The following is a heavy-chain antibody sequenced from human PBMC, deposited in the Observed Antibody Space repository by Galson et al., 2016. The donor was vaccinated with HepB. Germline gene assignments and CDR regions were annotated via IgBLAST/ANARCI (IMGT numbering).Heavy chain of an antibody. Sequence: SLRLSCAASGFTFSSYCMSWVRQAPGKGLEWVVNINVDGSEEYYVDSVRGRFTISRDNAKNSMYLQMNSLRVEDTAVYYCARDDYRVFGHWGQGTLVTVSS. V-gene: IGHV3-7*05. CDR1: GFTFSSYC. CDR3: ARDDYRVFGH. CDR2: INVDGSEE. J-gene: IGHJ4*02. D-gene: IGHD4-11*01.